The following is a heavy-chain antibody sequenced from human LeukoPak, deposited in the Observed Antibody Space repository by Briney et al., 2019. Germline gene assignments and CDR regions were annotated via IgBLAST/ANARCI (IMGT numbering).Heavy chain of an antibody. V-gene: IGHV4-39*07. CDR3: ARVYYYYYYYMDV. Sequence: SETLSLTCTVSGGSISSSSYYWDWIRQPPGKGLGWIGSIYYSGSTYYNPSLKSRVTISVDTSKNQFSLKLSSVTAADTAVYYCARVYYYYYYYMDVWGKGTTVTVSS. J-gene: IGHJ6*03. CDR2: IYYSGST. CDR1: GGSISSSSYY.